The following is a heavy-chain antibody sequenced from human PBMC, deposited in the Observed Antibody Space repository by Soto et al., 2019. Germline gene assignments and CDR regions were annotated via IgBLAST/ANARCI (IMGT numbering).Heavy chain of an antibody. CDR2: ISTRDDK. CDR3: AKDGTTGGQHYFGMDV. V-gene: IGHV3-23*01. D-gene: IGHD2-15*01. J-gene: IGHJ6*02. Sequence: GGSLRLSCEASGFTFSDYVMNWVRQGPGKGLEWVSTISTRDDKYYADSVKGRFTISRDTSKNTLFLQMNNLRAEDTALYFCAKDGTTGGQHYFGMDVWGQGTTVTVSS. CDR1: GFTFSDYV.